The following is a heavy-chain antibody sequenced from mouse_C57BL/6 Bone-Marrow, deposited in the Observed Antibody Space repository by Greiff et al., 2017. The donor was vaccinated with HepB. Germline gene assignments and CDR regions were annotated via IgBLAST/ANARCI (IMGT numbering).Heavy chain of an antibody. V-gene: IGHV14-4*01. CDR1: GFNIKDDY. J-gene: IGHJ4*01. Sequence: EVKVVESGAELVRPGASVKLSCTASGFNIKDDYMHWVKQRPEQGLEWIGWIDPENGDTEYASKFQGKATITADTSSNTAYLQLSSLTSEDTAVYYCTTPDYAMDYWGQGTSVTVSS. CDR3: TTPDYAMDY. CDR2: IDPENGDT.